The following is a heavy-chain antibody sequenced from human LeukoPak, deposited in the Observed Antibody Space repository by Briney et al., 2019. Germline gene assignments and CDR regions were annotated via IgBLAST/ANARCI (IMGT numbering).Heavy chain of an antibody. J-gene: IGHJ3*02. V-gene: IGHV3-7*01. CDR2: INQEGNEK. D-gene: IGHD6-19*01. Sequence: GGSLRLSCAASGFTFSTYWMSWVRQAPGKGLEWGANINQEGNEKYYVDSVKGRFTVSRDNAKNSLYLQMNSLRAEDTAVYYCARDYPVAGRSAYDIWGQGTMVTVSS. CDR1: GFTFSTYW. CDR3: ARDYPVAGRSAYDI.